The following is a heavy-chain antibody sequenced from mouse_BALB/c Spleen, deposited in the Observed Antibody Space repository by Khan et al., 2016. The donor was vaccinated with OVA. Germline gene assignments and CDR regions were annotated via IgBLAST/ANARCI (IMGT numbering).Heavy chain of an antibody. CDR3: ARSGYGNPFAY. D-gene: IGHD2-1*01. Sequence: QVQLQQPGAELVKPGASVKISCKASGYTFTSYYMYWVKQRPGQGLEGIGGINPSNGGAHFNEKFKNKATLTVDKSSSTAYIQLSSLTSEDSAVYYCARSGYGNPFAYWGQGTLVTVSA. V-gene: IGHV1S81*02. CDR1: GYTFTSYY. CDR2: INPSNGGA. J-gene: IGHJ3*01.